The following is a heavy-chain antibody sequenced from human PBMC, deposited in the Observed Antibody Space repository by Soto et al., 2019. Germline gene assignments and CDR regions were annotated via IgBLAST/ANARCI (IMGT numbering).Heavy chain of an antibody. V-gene: IGHV3-33*01. D-gene: IGHD2-15*01. J-gene: IGHJ6*02. CDR3: ARELGYCSGGSCYSSYYYYYYGMDV. CDR2: IWYDGSNK. CDR1: RFNYSSYG. Sequence: GRTRRLSCAASRFNYSSYGMHCVRQSPGKGLQRVAVIWYDGSNKYYADSVKGRFTISRDNSKNTLYLQMNSLRAEDTAVYYCARELGYCSGGSCYSSYYYYYYGMDVWGQGTTVIFYS.